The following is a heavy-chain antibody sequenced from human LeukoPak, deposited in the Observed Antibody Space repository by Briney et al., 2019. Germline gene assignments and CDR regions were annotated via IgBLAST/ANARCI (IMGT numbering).Heavy chain of an antibody. CDR3: ARDQDGSGSYYYFDY. J-gene: IGHJ4*02. Sequence: ASVKVSFKASGYTFTSYYMHWVRQAPGQGLEWMGIINPSGGSTSYAQKFQGRVTMTRDTSTSTVYMELSSLRSEDTAVYYCARDQDGSGSYYYFDYWGQGTLVTVSS. CDR1: GYTFTSYY. V-gene: IGHV1-46*01. CDR2: INPSGGST. D-gene: IGHD3-10*01.